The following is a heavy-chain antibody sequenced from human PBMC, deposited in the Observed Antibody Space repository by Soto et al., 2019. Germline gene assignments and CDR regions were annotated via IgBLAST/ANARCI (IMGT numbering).Heavy chain of an antibody. CDR2: IWYDGSNK. J-gene: IGHJ3*02. D-gene: IGHD2-15*01. CDR3: ARELLGYCSGGSCYSSRGDAFDI. V-gene: IGHV3-33*01. Sequence: GGSLRLSCAASGFTFSSYGMHWVRQAPGKGLEWVAVIWYDGSNKYYADSVKGRFTISSDNSKNTLYLQMNSLRAEDTAVYYCARELLGYCSGGSCYSSRGDAFDIWGQGTMVTVSS. CDR1: GFTFSSYG.